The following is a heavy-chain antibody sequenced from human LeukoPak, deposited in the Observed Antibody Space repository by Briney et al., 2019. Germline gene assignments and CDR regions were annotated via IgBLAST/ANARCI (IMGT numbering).Heavy chain of an antibody. J-gene: IGHJ4*02. V-gene: IGHV3-30*18. Sequence: GGSLRLSCAASGFPFSSYGMHSVRQAPAKGLERMAVISYEGSNKYYADSVKCRFTIYRDNSKITLYLQMICLRAEDTAVYFCAKDGPDYFDYWGQGTLVTVSS. CDR1: GFPFSSYG. CDR2: ISYEGSNK. CDR3: AKDGPDYFDY.